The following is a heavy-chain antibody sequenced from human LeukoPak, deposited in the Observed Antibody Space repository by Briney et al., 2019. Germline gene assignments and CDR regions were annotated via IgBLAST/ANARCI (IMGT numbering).Heavy chain of an antibody. CDR3: ARDVWFGAGRTFDY. D-gene: IGHD3-10*01. CDR2: IYHSGNT. Sequence: SETLSLTCIVSGFSIRSDYAWGWVRQPPGKGLEWIGIIYHSGNTYYNPSLKSRVTMSVDTSKNQFSLKLSSVTAADTAVYYCARDVWFGAGRTFDYWGQGTLVTVSS. J-gene: IGHJ4*02. CDR1: GFSIRSDYA. V-gene: IGHV4-38-2*02.